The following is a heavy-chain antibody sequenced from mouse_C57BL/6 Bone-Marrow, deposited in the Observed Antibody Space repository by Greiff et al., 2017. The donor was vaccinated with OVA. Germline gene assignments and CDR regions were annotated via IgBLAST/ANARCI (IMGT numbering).Heavy chain of an antibody. CDR3: AREYGNYNFDY. D-gene: IGHD2-1*01. J-gene: IGHJ2*01. CDR1: GFTFSSYG. V-gene: IGHV5-6*01. Sequence: EVQLVESGGDLVKPGGSLKLSCAASGFTFSSYGMSWVRQTPDKRLEWVATISSGGSYTYYPDSVKERFTISRDNAKNTLYLQMSSLKSEDTAMYYCAREYGNYNFDYWGQGTTLTVSS. CDR2: ISSGGSYT.